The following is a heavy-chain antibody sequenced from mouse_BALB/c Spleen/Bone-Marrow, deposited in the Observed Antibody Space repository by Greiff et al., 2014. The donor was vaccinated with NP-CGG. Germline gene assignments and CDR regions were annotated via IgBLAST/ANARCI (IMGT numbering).Heavy chain of an antibody. CDR3: ARRDYGIRENYYAMDY. CDR1: GYTFTSYW. D-gene: IGHD1-1*01. CDR2: IYPGDGDT. J-gene: IGHJ4*01. V-gene: IGHV1-87*01. Sequence: VQRVESGAELARPGASVKLSCKASGYTFTSYWMQWVKQRPGQGLEWIGAIYPGDGDTRYTQKFKGKATLTADKPSSTAYMQLSSLASEDSAVYYCARRDYGIRENYYAMDYWGQGTSVTVSS.